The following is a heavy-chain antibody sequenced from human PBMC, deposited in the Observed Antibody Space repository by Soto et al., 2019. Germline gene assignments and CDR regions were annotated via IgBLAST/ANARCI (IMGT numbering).Heavy chain of an antibody. Sequence: SETLSLTCTVSGGSISSYYWSWIRQPPGKGLEWIGYIYYSGSTNYNPSLKSRVTISVDTSKNQFSLKLSSVTAADTAVYYCARRKQLGYHNWFDPWGQGTLVTVSS. CDR1: GGSISSYY. J-gene: IGHJ5*02. D-gene: IGHD6-13*01. CDR3: ARRKQLGYHNWFDP. CDR2: IYYSGST. V-gene: IGHV4-59*08.